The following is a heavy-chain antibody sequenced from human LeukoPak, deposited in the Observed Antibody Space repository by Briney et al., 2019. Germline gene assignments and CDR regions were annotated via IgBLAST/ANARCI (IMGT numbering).Heavy chain of an antibody. D-gene: IGHD3-3*01. CDR2: IWYDGSNK. Sequence: GGSLRLSCAASGFTFSSYGMHWVRQAPGKGLEWVAVIWYDGSNKYYADSVKGRFTISRDNSKNTLYLQMNSLRAEDTAVYYCARADYYDFWSGSLAGGYYYGMDVWGQGTTVTVSS. CDR1: GFTFSSYG. V-gene: IGHV3-33*01. CDR3: ARADYYDFWSGSLAGGYYYGMDV. J-gene: IGHJ6*02.